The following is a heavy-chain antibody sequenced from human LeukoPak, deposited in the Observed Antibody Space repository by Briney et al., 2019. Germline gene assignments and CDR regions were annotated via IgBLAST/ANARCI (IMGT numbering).Heavy chain of an antibody. V-gene: IGHV1-58*01. CDR2: IVVGSGNT. CDR1: GFTFTSSA. D-gene: IGHD2-2*01. J-gene: IGHJ6*02. Sequence: SVKVSCKASGFTFTSSAVQWVRQARGQRLEWIGWIVVGSGNTNYAQKFQERVTITRDMSTSTAYMELSSLRSEDTAVYYRAGGYCSSTSCYNYGMDVWGQGTTVTVSS. CDR3: AGGYCSSTSCYNYGMDV.